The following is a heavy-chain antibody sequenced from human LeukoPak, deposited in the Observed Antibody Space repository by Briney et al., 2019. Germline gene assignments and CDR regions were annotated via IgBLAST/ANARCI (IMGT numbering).Heavy chain of an antibody. CDR3: ARASIAAAGYYFDY. CDR1: GFTVTTNY. Sequence: GGSLRLSCAASGFTVTTNYMSWVRQAPGKGLECISVIYSGGSTYYADSVKGRFTISRDNSKNTLYLQMNSLRAEDTAVYYCARASIAAAGYYFDYWGRGALVTVSS. J-gene: IGHJ4*02. D-gene: IGHD6-13*01. V-gene: IGHV3-53*01. CDR2: IYSGGST.